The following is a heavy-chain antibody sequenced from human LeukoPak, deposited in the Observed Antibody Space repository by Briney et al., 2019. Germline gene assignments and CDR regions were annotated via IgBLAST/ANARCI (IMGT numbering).Heavy chain of an antibody. CDR1: GFTFSSYG. V-gene: IGHV3-30*18. J-gene: IGHJ4*02. D-gene: IGHD3-22*01. Sequence: PGGSLRLSCAASGFTFSSYGMHWVRQAPGKGPEWVAVISYDGSNKYYADSVKGRFTISRDNSKNTLYLQMNSLRAEDTAVYYCAKSFGKYDSSGYSFDYWGQGTLVTVSS. CDR3: AKSFGKYDSSGYSFDY. CDR2: ISYDGSNK.